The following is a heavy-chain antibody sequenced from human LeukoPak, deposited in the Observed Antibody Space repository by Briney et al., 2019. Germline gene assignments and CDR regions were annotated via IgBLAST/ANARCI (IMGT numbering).Heavy chain of an antibody. V-gene: IGHV1-18*04. J-gene: IGHJ6*02. CDR2: ISAYNGNT. CDR3: ARDGRYSSSWYVYYYGMDV. Sequence: ASVKVSCKASGYTFTSYDISWVRQAPGQGLEWMGWISAYNGNTNYAQKLQGRVTMATDTSTSTAYMELRSLRSDDTAVYYCARDGRYSSSWYVYYYGMDVWGQGTTVTVSS. CDR1: GYTFTSYD. D-gene: IGHD6-13*01.